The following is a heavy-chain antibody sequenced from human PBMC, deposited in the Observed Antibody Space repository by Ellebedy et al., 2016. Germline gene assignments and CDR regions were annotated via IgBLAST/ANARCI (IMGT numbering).Heavy chain of an antibody. CDR2: MSYDGKHK. CDR1: GFTFSTSA. V-gene: IGHV3-30*03. J-gene: IGHJ6*02. Sequence: GGSLRLSXAASGFTFSTSAMQWVRQAPGKGLECLAFMSYDGKHKYYSDSVEGRFNISRDISRNTLYLQMDSLTAEDSAVYYCVRRGNHLQGGYYGMHVWGQGTTVTVSS. D-gene: IGHD2/OR15-2a*01. CDR3: VRRGNHLQGGYYGMHV.